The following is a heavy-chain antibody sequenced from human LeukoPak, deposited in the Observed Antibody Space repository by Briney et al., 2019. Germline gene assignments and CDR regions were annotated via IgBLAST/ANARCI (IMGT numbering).Heavy chain of an antibody. Sequence: ASVKVSCKASGYTFTNYGMNWVRQAPGQGLEWMGWINPNSGGTNYAQKFQGRVTMTRDTSISTAYMELSRLRSDDTAVYYCARPRGGYSYGYGYWGQGTLVTVSS. CDR2: INPNSGGT. CDR1: GYTFTNYG. D-gene: IGHD5-18*01. J-gene: IGHJ4*02. CDR3: ARPRGGYSYGYGY. V-gene: IGHV1-2*02.